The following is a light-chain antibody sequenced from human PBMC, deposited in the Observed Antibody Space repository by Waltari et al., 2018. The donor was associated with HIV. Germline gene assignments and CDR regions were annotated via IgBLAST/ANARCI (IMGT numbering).Light chain of an antibody. Sequence: QSVLTQPPSVSGAPGQRVTISCTGSTSNIGAGYDVHWFQQLPGTAPKRLIYGDRNRPSGVPDRFSGSKSGTSASLAISGRQAEDEADYYCQSYDSALSGHVVFGGGTKVTVL. V-gene: IGLV1-40*01. CDR2: GDR. J-gene: IGLJ2*01. CDR3: QSYDSALSGHVV. CDR1: TSNIGAGYD.